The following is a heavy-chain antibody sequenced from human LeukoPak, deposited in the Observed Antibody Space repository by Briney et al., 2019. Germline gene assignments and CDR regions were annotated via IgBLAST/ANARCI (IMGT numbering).Heavy chain of an antibody. J-gene: IGHJ5*02. CDR1: GGSISSYY. CDR2: IYYSGST. V-gene: IGHV4-59*01. CDR3: ARVPDGRNWFDP. Sequence: SETLSLTCTVSGGSISSYYWGWIRQPPGKGLEWIGYIYYSGSTNYNPSLKSRVTISVDTSKNQFSLKLSSVTAADTAVYYCARVPDGRNWFDPWGQGTLVTVSS.